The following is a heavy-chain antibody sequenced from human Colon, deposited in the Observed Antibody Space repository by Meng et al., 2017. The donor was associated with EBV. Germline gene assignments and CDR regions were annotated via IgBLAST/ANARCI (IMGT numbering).Heavy chain of an antibody. V-gene: IGHV3-74*01. Sequence: VQLVESGGALVQPGGSLRLSCAASGFTFSTYWMHWVRQAPGKGLVWISRINENGRTTTYADSVRGRFTISRDNTKNTLYLQMSSLRADDTAVYFCSRDLAGPYDDWGQGTLVTVSS. CDR3: SRDLAGPYDD. J-gene: IGHJ4*02. D-gene: IGHD1-14*01. CDR1: GFTFSTYW. CDR2: INENGRTT.